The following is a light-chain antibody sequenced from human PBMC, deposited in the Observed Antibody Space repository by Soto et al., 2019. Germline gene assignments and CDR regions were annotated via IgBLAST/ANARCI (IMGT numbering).Light chain of an antibody. CDR2: AAS. V-gene: IGKV1-39*01. CDR3: QQSTVIPYT. CDR1: QSISTY. Sequence: IQMTQSPSSLSASVGDRVTITCRAAQSISTYLNWYQQKPGKAPNLLIYAASSLQSGVPSRFSGSGSGTDFTLTISNLQPDDFATDYCQQSTVIPYTFGQGSKLEI. J-gene: IGKJ2*01.